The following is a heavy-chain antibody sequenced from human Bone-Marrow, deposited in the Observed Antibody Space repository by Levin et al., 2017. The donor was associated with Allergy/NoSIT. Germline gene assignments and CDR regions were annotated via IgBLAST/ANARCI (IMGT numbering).Heavy chain of an antibody. CDR1: EFSVSSGGVG. D-gene: IGHD4-17*01. CDR2: IYWDDDK. Sequence: SGPTLVKPTQTLTLTCTFSEFSVSSGGVGVGWFRQPPGQALEWLAVIYWDDDKHYSPSLKSRLTITRDSSENQVVLTMTNMDPADTATYYCAHDIDYGNWFDPWGLGILVTVSS. J-gene: IGHJ5*02. CDR3: AHDIDYGNWFDP. V-gene: IGHV2-5*02.